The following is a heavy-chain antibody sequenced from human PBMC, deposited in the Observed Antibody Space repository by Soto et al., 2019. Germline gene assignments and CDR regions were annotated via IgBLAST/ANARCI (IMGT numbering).Heavy chain of an antibody. Sequence: PGGSLRLSCAASGFSFSSYGMHWFRQAPGKGLEWVAVIWYDGSNKYYADSVKGRFTISRDNSKNTLYLQMNSLRAEDTAVYYCARERGKYSSLLAHWGQGTLVTVSS. CDR1: GFSFSSYG. CDR3: ARERGKYSSLLAH. V-gene: IGHV3-33*01. D-gene: IGHD6-6*01. J-gene: IGHJ4*02. CDR2: IWYDGSNK.